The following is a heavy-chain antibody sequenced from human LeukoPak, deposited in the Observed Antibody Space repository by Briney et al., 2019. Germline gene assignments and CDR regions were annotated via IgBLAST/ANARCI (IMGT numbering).Heavy chain of an antibody. Sequence: SQTLSLTCTVSGGSISSGDYYWSWIRQPPGKGLEWIGYIYYSGSTYYNPSLKSRVTISVDTSKNQFSLKLSSVTAADTAVYYCARAPARAVLEWLVPGDAFDIWGQGTMVTVSS. D-gene: IGHD6-19*01. CDR1: GGSISSGDYY. CDR2: IYYSGST. J-gene: IGHJ3*02. V-gene: IGHV4-30-4*01. CDR3: ARAPARAVLEWLVPGDAFDI.